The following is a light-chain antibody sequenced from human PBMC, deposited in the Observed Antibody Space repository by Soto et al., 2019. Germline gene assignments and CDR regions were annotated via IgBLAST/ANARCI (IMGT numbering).Light chain of an antibody. V-gene: IGLV2-14*01. J-gene: IGLJ1*01. CDR2: DIS. CDR3: SSYTSSSTRV. Sequence: QSALTQPASLSGSPGQSITISCTGTSSDVGRYNFVSWYQQHPGKAPKLMIYDISNRPSGISNRFSGSKSGNTASLTISGLHPEDEADYYCSSYTSSSTRVFGTGTKLTVL. CDR1: SSDVGRYNF.